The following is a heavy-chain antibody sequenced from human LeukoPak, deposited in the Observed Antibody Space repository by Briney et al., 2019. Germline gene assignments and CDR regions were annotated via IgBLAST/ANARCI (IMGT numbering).Heavy chain of an antibody. J-gene: IGHJ4*02. CDR2: IYADGRT. Sequence: GGSLRLSCAVSGFTVSTNYMSWVRQAPGKGLEWVSIIYADGRTFYAASVKGRFTISRDDSQNTLSLQMNGLRAEDSAVYYCTRVVGGTASIDYCYYWGQGTLVTVSS. D-gene: IGHD2-21*01. V-gene: IGHV3-66*01. CDR1: GFTVSTNY. CDR3: TRVVGGTASIDYCYY.